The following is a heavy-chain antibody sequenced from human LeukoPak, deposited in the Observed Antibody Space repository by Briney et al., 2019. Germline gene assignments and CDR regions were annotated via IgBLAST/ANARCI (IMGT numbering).Heavy chain of an antibody. CDR1: GFTFSSYS. J-gene: IGHJ4*02. V-gene: IGHV3-21*01. Sequence: GGSLRLSCAASGFTFSSYSMNWVRQAPGKGLEWVSFISSSSSYIYYTDSVKGRFTISRDNSKNTLYLQMNSLRAEDTAVYYCAKGSRYDPGGNWGQGTLVTVSS. CDR2: ISSSSSYI. D-gene: IGHD3-16*01. CDR3: AKGSRYDPGGN.